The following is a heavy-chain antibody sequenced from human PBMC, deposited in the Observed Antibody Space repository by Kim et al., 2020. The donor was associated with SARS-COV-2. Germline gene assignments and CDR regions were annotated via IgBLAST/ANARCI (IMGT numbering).Heavy chain of an antibody. D-gene: IGHD2-15*01. CDR3: ARVGSGMDV. CDR2: IYTTGST. V-gene: IGHV4-61*02. J-gene: IGHJ6*02. Sequence: SETLSLTCTVSGGSMSSGSYYGNWIRQPAGKGLEWIGRIYTTGSTKYNPSLKSRVTMSVDTSKNQFSLNLNSVTAADTAVYYCARVGSGMDVWGQGTTVTVSS. CDR1: GGSMSSGSYY.